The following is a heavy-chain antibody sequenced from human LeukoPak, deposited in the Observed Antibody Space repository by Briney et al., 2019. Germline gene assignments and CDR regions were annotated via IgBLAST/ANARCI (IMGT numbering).Heavy chain of an antibody. J-gene: IGHJ5*02. CDR3: ARLGPFYDSSSYGDYNWFDP. Sequence: GASVKVSCKASGYTFTSYDINWVRQATGQGLEWMGGIIPIFGTANYAQKFQGRVTITADESTSTAYMELSSLRSEDTAVYYCARLGPFYDSSSYGDYNWFDPWGQGTLVTVSS. CDR1: GYTFTSYD. V-gene: IGHV1-69*13. D-gene: IGHD3-22*01. CDR2: IIPIFGTA.